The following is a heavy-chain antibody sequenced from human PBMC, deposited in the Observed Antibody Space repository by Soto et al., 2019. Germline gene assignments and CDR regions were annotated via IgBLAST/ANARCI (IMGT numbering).Heavy chain of an antibody. Sequence: QVQLQESGPGLVKPSETLSLTCTVSGGSISSYYWSWIRQPPGKGLEWIGYIYYSGSTNYNPSLNSPVTRSVDTSKNQFSLKLSSVTAADTAVYYCARVAQLGLFDYWGQGTLVTVSS. CDR3: ARVAQLGLFDY. CDR2: IYYSGST. V-gene: IGHV4-59*01. D-gene: IGHD1-1*01. J-gene: IGHJ4*02. CDR1: GGSISSYY.